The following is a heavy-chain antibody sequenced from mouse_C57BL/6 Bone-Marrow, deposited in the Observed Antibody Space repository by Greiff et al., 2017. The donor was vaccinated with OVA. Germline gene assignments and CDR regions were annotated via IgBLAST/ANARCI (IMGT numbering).Heavy chain of an antibody. V-gene: IGHV5-12*01. CDR3: ARDYGGFAY. CDR1: GFTFSDYY. J-gene: IGHJ3*01. D-gene: IGHD2-4*01. Sequence: EVKVIESGGGLVQPGGSLKLSCAASGFTFSDYYMYWVRQTPEKRLEWVAYISNGGGSTYYPDTVKGRFTISRDNAKNTLYLQMSRLKSEDTAVYYCARDYGGFAYWGQGTLVTVSA. CDR2: ISNGGGST.